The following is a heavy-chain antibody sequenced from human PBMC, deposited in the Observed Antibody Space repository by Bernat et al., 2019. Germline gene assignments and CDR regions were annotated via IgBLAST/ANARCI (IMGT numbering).Heavy chain of an antibody. J-gene: IGHJ6*02. CDR2: INPNSGAT. Sequence: QVQLVQSGAEVKKPGASVTVSCKASQYTFTGYYLHWVRQAPGQGLEWMGWINPNSGATNYARKFQGWVTMTRDTSISTAYMALSSLKSDDTAVYYCARGLPVQEIDVWGQETTVTVSS. V-gene: IGHV1-2*04. CDR1: QYTFTGYY. D-gene: IGHD2-2*01. CDR3: ARGLPVQEIDV.